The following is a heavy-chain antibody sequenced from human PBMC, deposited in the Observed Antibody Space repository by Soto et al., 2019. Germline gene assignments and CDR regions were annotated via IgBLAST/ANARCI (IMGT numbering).Heavy chain of an antibody. CDR2: IWYDGSNK. CDR3: ATRYYYGSGSFHLDP. Sequence: GGSLRLSCAASGFSFSSYGMHWVRQAPGKGLEWVAVIWYDGSNKYYADSVKGRFTVSRDNSKNTLYLQMNSLRAEDTAVYYCATRYYYGSGSFHLDPWGQGTLVTVSS. CDR1: GFSFSSYG. D-gene: IGHD3-10*01. J-gene: IGHJ5*02. V-gene: IGHV3-30*02.